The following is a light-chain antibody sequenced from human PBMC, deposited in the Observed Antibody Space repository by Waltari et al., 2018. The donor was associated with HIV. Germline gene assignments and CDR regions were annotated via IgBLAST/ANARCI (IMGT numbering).Light chain of an antibody. V-gene: IGKV3-20*01. CDR1: QSVSSSY. J-gene: IGKJ1*01. CDR2: GAS. CDR3: QQYGSSPRT. Sequence: EIVLTQSPATLSLSPGERATPSCRASQSVSSSYLAWYQQNPGQAPRLLIYGASSRATGIPDRFSGSGSGTDFTLTISRLEPEDFAVYYCQQYGSSPRTFGQGTKVEIK.